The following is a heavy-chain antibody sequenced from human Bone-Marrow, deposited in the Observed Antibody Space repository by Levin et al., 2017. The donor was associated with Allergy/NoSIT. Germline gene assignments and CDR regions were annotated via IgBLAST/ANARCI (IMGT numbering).Heavy chain of an antibody. V-gene: IGHV3-15*07. CDR2: IQSKSDGGAT. J-gene: IGHJ4*02. CDR3: SLQYFDY. D-gene: IGHD2-15*01. Sequence: GGSLRLSCAASGFAFSDTWMNWVRQAPGKGLEWVGRIQSKSDGGATDYAAPVKGRFTISRDDSKNTVFLQMNSLKTEDTVVYYCSLQYFDYWGQRTLVTVSS. CDR1: GFAFSDTW.